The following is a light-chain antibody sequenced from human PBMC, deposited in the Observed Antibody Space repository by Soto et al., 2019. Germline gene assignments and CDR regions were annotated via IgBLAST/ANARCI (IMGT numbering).Light chain of an antibody. V-gene: IGLV2-14*01. Sequence: QSALTQPASVSGSPGQSITISCTGTSGDIGSYNYVSWFQHHPGKAPKLILFAVSDRPSGVSNRCSGSRSGNTASLTISGLQREDEAIYYCSSYTRSTTHVFGNGTKVTVL. CDR1: SGDIGSYNY. J-gene: IGLJ1*01. CDR3: SSYTRSTTHV. CDR2: AVS.